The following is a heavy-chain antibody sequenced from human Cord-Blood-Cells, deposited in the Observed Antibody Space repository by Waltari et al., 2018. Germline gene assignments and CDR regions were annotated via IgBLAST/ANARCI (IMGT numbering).Heavy chain of an antibody. D-gene: IGHD6-13*01. CDR3: ARQGGTDSSSSWFDP. J-gene: IGHJ5*02. CDR2: IYYSGST. Sequence: QLQLQESGPGLVKPSETLSLTCTVSGGSISSSSYYWGWIRQPPGRGLEWIGSIYYSGSTYYHPSLKSRVTISVDTSKNQFSLKLSSVTAADTAVYYCARQGGTDSSSSWFDPWGQGTLVTVSS. V-gene: IGHV4-39*01. CDR1: GGSISSSSYY.